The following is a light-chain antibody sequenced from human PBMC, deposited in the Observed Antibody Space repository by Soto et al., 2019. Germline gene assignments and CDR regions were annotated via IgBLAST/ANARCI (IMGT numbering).Light chain of an antibody. Sequence: QSALTQPASVSGSPGQSITISCTGTSSDVGGYNYVSWYQQHPGKAPKLMIYEVSNRPSGVSNRFSGSKSGNTASLTISGLQADDAADYYCSSYTSSSTYVFGTGTKLTVL. CDR3: SSYTSSSTYV. CDR1: SSDVGGYNY. CDR2: EVS. V-gene: IGLV2-14*01. J-gene: IGLJ1*01.